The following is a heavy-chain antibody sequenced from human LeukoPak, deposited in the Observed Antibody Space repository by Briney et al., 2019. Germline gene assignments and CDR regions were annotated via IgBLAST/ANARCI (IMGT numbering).Heavy chain of an antibody. D-gene: IGHD6-13*01. Sequence: SETLSLTCAVYGGSFSGYYWSWIRQPPGKGLEWIGEINHSGSTNYNPSLKSRVTISVDTSKNQFSLKLSSVTAADTAVYYCARGIAPLGYWGQGTLVTVSS. CDR3: ARGIAPLGY. V-gene: IGHV4-34*01. CDR1: GGSFSGYY. J-gene: IGHJ4*02. CDR2: INHSGST.